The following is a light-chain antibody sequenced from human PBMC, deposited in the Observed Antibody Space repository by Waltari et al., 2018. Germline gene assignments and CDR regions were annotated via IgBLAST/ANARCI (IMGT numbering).Light chain of an antibody. CDR2: GAS. CDR1: QSLLYSSNNRNY. CDR3: QQYHSSPYT. J-gene: IGKJ2*01. Sequence: DIVLTQSPDSLAVSLGERATFNCRSSQSLLYSSNNRNYLAWYQQKPGQPPKLLIYGASSRQIGVPGRFRGSGSGTDFPLTISSLQTEDVAIYYCQQYHSSPYTFGRGTKLEIK. V-gene: IGKV4-1*01.